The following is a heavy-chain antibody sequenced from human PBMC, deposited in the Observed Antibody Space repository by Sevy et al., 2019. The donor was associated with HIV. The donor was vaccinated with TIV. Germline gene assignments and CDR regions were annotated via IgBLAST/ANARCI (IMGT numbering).Heavy chain of an antibody. J-gene: IGHJ4*02. V-gene: IGHV4-39*01. CDR1: GGSISSSSYY. CDR3: ARLHGTTVTVDY. CDR2: IYYSGST. D-gene: IGHD4-17*01. Sequence: SETLSLTCTVSGGSISSSSYYWGWIRQPPGKGLEWIGSIYYSGSTYYNPSLKSRVTISVDTSKNQFSLKLGSVTAADTAVYYCARLHGTTVTVDYWGQGTLVTVSS.